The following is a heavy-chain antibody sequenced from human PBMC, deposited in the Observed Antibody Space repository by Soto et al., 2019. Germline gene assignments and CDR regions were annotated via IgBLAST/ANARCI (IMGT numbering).Heavy chain of an antibody. CDR2: IYGDDDK. J-gene: IGHJ3*02. CDR3: AHRPRYSYGYGAFEI. CDR1: GFSLSTSEVG. V-gene: IGHV2-5*02. D-gene: IGHD5-18*01. Sequence: QITFKESGPTLVKPTQTPTLTCTFSGFSLSTSEVGVGWIRQPPGKALEWLALIYGDDDKRYSPSLKSRLTITKDTSKNQVVLTMTNMDPVDTATYYCAHRPRYSYGYGAFEIWGQGTMVTVAS.